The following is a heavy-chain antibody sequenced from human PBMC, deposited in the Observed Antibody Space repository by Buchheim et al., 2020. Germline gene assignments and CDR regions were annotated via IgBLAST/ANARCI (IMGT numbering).Heavy chain of an antibody. V-gene: IGHV3-74*01. Sequence: EVHLVESGGGLVQPGGSLRLSCAASGFTFSNYWMHWARQVPGKGLVWVSRINTDGSGTSHADSVEGRFTIPRDNAKNTLYLQMNSLGVEDTAVYYCGRDLWSAMDVWGQGTT. CDR2: INTDGSGT. CDR1: GFTFSNYW. D-gene: IGHD3-3*01. J-gene: IGHJ6*02. CDR3: GRDLWSAMDV.